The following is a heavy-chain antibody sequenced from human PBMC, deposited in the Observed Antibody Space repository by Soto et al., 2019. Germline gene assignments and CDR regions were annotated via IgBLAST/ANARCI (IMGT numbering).Heavy chain of an antibody. CDR2: IYYSGST. CDR3: ARRDYGDFALGYFDY. Sequence: QVQLQESGPELVKPSQTLSLTCTVSGGSISSGDYYWSWIRQPPGKGLEWIGYIYYSGSTYYNPSLKSRVTISVDTSKNQFSLKLSSVTAADTAVYYCARRDYGDFALGYFDYWGQGTLVTVSS. J-gene: IGHJ4*02. D-gene: IGHD4-17*01. CDR1: GGSISSGDYY. V-gene: IGHV4-30-4*01.